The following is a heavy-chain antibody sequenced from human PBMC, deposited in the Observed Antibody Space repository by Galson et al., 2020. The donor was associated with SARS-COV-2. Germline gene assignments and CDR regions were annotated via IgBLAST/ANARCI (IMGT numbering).Heavy chain of an antibody. CDR2: ISRSGHS. D-gene: IGHD6-19*01. Sequence: SETLSLTCTVSGGPISSDSYHWSWIRQPAGKGLEWIGRISRSGHSNYNPSLKSRLTMSVDTSKNQLSLKVSSVTEQDTAVYYCAGEVAGVYNSGWIRYYFDFWGQGTLVTVSS. CDR1: GGPISSDSYH. CDR3: AGEVAGVYNSGWIRYYFDF. J-gene: IGHJ4*01. V-gene: IGHV4-61*02.